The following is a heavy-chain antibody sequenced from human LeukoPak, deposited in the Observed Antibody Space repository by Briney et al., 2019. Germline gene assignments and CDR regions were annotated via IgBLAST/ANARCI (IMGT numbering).Heavy chain of an antibody. CDR3: ASPKYYYDSSGFDY. CDR1: GFIFSDYY. D-gene: IGHD3-22*01. V-gene: IGHV3-11*04. J-gene: IGHJ4*02. Sequence: GGSLRLSCAASGFIFSDYYMSWIRQAPGKGLEWVSFISSGGTTIYYADSVKGRFAISRDNAKNSLYLQMNSLRAEDTAVYYCASPKYYYDSSGFDYWGQGTLVTVSS. CDR2: ISSGGTTI.